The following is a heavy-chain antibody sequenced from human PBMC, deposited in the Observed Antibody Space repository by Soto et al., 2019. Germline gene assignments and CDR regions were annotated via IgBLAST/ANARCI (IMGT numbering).Heavy chain of an antibody. V-gene: IGHV3-7*01. D-gene: IGHD3-9*01. J-gene: IGHJ4*02. CDR2: IKQDGSEK. Sequence: PGGSLRLSCAASGFTFSSYWMSWVRQAPGKGLEWVANIKQDGSEKYYVDSVKGRFTISRDNAKNSLYLQMNSLRAEDTAVYYCAREISYYDILTGYSVAYFDYWGQGTLVTVSS. CDR3: AREISYYDILTGYSVAYFDY. CDR1: GFTFSSYW.